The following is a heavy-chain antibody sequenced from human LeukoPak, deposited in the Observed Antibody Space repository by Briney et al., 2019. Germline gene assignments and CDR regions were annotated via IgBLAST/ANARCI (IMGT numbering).Heavy chain of an antibody. V-gene: IGHV3-74*01. CDR1: GFIFSDYW. J-gene: IGHJ4*02. Sequence: PGGSLRLSCAGSGFIFSDYWMHWVRQATGKGLMWVSRINSDGTMITHADSVKGRFTISRDNAKNMLYLQMNNVRVEDTAVYYCVRGLGDSWGQGILVTVSS. CDR2: INSDGTMI. CDR3: VRGLGDS.